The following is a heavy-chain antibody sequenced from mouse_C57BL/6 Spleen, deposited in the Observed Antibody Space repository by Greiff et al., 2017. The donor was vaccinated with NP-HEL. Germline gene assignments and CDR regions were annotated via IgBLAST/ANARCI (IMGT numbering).Heavy chain of an antibody. J-gene: IGHJ3*01. V-gene: IGHV14-4*01. D-gene: IGHD1-1*01. CDR3: TYYYGSSPFAD. CDR2: IDPENGDT. Sequence: EVQLQQSGAELVRPGASVKLSCTASGFNIKDYYMHWVKQRPEQGLEWIGWIDPENGDTEYASKFQGKATITADTSSNTAYLQLSSLTSEDTAVYYCTYYYGSSPFADWGQGTLVTVSA. CDR1: GFNIKDYY.